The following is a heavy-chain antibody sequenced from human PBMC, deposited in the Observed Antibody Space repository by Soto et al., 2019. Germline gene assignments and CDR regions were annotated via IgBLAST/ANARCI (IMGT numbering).Heavy chain of an antibody. CDR2: IYYSGST. D-gene: IGHD3-10*01. CDR3: ARDSRGFGELLDY. J-gene: IGHJ4*02. Sequence: SETLSLTCTVSGGSISSGDYYWSWIRQPPGKGLEWIGYIYYSGSTYYNPSFKSRVTISVDTSKNQFSLKLSSVTAADTAVYYCARDSRGFGELLDYWGQGTLVTVSS. CDR1: GGSISSGDYY. V-gene: IGHV4-30-4*01.